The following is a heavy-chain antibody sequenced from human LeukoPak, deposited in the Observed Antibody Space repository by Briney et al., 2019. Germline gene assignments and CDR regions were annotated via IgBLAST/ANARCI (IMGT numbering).Heavy chain of an antibody. Sequence: GGSLRLSCAVAGFTFSSYSMNWVRQAPGEGLGWVSYISSSNSTIYYADSVKGRFTISRDNAKNSLYLQMNSLRAEDTAVYYCARDAGGCGGDCPSFDYWGQGTLVTVSS. D-gene: IGHD2-21*01. CDR3: ARDAGGCGGDCPSFDY. CDR1: GFTFSSYS. CDR2: ISSSNSTI. J-gene: IGHJ4*02. V-gene: IGHV3-48*01.